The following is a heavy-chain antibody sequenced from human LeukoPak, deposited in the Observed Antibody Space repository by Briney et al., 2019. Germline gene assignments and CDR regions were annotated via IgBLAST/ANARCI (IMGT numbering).Heavy chain of an antibody. D-gene: IGHD3-22*01. J-gene: IGHJ3*01. CDR3: ARIRDSSGYYLGAFDV. Sequence: SETLSLTCTVSGGSINGYYWSWIRQPAGKGLEWIGRIYTSGSTNYNPSLKSRVTMSLDTSKSQFSLNLTSVTAADTAVYSCARIRDSSGYYLGAFDVWGQGTMVTVSS. CDR2: IYTSGST. CDR1: GGSINGYY. V-gene: IGHV4-4*07.